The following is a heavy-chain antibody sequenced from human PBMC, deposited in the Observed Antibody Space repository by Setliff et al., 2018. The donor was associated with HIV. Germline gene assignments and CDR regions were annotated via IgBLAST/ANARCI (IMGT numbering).Heavy chain of an antibody. CDR2: ISGNEDRT. J-gene: IGHJ4*02. D-gene: IGHD3-22*01. CDR1: GFTFNTYA. V-gene: IGHV3-23*01. CDR3: ARVRAYYYDSRGYPDY. Sequence: PGGSLRLSCAVSGFTFNTYAMTWLRQAPGMGLEWVATISGNEDRTYYVDSVKGRFTLSRDNSKNALYLEMSNLRAEDTAIYYCARVRAYYYDSRGYPDYWGQGTLVTVSS.